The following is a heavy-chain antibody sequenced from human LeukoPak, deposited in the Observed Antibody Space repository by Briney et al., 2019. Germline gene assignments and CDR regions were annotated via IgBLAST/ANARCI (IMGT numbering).Heavy chain of an antibody. CDR3: AKRGVERVGDYHYYYYLDV. D-gene: IGHD1-1*01. CDR1: GFTFSSFA. J-gene: IGHJ6*03. CDR2: FSDSGDSA. V-gene: IGHV3-23*01. Sequence: GGSLRLSCAASGFTFSSFAMNWVRQAPGKGRQGFSSFSDSGDSAYYADSVKGRFTISRDTSKNTLFLQMNSLRAEDTALYYCAKRGVERVGDYHYYYYLDVWGKGTTVTVSS.